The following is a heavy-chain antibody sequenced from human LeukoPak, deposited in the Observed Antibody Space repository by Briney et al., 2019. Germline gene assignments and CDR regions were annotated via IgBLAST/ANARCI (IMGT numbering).Heavy chain of an antibody. Sequence: SETLSLTCTVSGGSISSSSYYWGWIRQPPGKGLEWIGSIYYSGSTYYNPSLKSRVTISVDTSKNQFSLKLSSVTAADTAVYYCARGDSSSWSNPFDYWGQGTLVTVSS. CDR3: ARGDSSSWSNPFDY. D-gene: IGHD6-13*01. CDR2: IYYSGST. J-gene: IGHJ4*02. V-gene: IGHV4-39*07. CDR1: GGSISSSSYY.